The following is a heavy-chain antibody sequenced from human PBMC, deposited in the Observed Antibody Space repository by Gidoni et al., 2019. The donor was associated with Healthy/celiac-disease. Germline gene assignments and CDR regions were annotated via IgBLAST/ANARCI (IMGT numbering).Heavy chain of an antibody. V-gene: IGHV4-34*01. CDR3: ARKRVYYYDSSGYYTTTNYGMDV. CDR1: GGSFSGYS. J-gene: IGHJ6*02. D-gene: IGHD3-22*01. CDR2: INHSGST. Sequence: QVQLQQWGAGLLKPSETLSLTCAVYGGSFSGYSWSWIRQPPGKGLEWIGEINHSGSTNYNPSLKSRVTISVDTSKNQFSLKLSSVTAADTAVYYCARKRVYYYDSSGYYTTTNYGMDVWGQGTTVTVSS.